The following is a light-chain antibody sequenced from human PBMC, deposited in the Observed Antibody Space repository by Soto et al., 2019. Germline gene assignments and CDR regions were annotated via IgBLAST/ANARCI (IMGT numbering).Light chain of an antibody. CDR2: GAS. V-gene: IGKV3-20*01. CDR1: QSVSSSY. Sequence: EIVLTQSPGTLSLSPGERATLSCRASQSVSSSYLAWYQQKTGQAPRLLIYGASSRATGIPDRFSSSGSGTDFTLTISRLEPEDFAVYYCQQYGSSRTFGQGTKVDIK. CDR3: QQYGSSRT. J-gene: IGKJ1*01.